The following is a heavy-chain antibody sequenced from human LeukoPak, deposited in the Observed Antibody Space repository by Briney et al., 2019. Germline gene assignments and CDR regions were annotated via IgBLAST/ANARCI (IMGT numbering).Heavy chain of an antibody. V-gene: IGHV3-23*01. Sequence: HPGGSLRLSCAASGFTFSSYAMSWVRQAPGKGLEWVSAISGSGGSTCYADSVKGRFTISRDNSKNTLYLQMNSLRAEDTAVYYCARGPVRSCYFDYWGQGTLVTVSS. J-gene: IGHJ4*02. CDR2: ISGSGGST. CDR3: ARGPVRSCYFDY. CDR1: GFTFSSYA. D-gene: IGHD2-15*01.